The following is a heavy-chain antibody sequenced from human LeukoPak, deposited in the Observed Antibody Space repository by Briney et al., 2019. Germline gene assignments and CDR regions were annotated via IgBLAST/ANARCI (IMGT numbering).Heavy chain of an antibody. J-gene: IGHJ6*03. CDR3: TTELAGYMDV. CDR2: IKSKTDGGTT. V-gene: IGHV3-15*01. CDR1: GFTFSNAW. Sequence: GGSLRLSCAASGFTFSNAWMSWVRQAPGKGLEWVGCIKSKTDGGTTDYAAPVKGRFTISRDDSKNTLYLQMNSLKTEDTAVYYCTTELAGYMDVWGKGTTVTVSS. D-gene: IGHD6-19*01.